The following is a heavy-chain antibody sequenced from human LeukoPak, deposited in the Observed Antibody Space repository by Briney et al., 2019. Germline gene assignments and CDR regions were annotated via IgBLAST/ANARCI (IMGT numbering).Heavy chain of an antibody. J-gene: IGHJ6*02. CDR2: IYSDDST. CDR3: ARDRSLGYCRSTSCSAYGMDV. D-gene: IGHD2-2*01. V-gene: IGHV3-66*01. Sequence: GGSLRLSCAASGFIVRSNYMSWVRQAPGKGLEWVSVIYSDDSTYYADSVKGRFTISRDNSKNTLYLHMNSLRAEATAVYYCARDRSLGYCRSTSCSAYGMDVWGQGTTVIVSS. CDR1: GFIVRSNY.